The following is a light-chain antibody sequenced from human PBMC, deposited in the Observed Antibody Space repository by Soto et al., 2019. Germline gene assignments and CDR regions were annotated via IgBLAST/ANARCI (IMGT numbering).Light chain of an antibody. CDR2: ENY. CDR1: SSNIGSNY. J-gene: IGLJ2*01. V-gene: IGLV1-51*02. Sequence: QSALTQPPSVSAAPGQTVTISCSGTSSNIGSNYVSCYQLLPGAAPTLLIYENYERPSGIPDRCSGSKSGTSATLGITGLQTGDEADYYCGAWDNSLTGGVFGGGTQLTVL. CDR3: GAWDNSLTGGV.